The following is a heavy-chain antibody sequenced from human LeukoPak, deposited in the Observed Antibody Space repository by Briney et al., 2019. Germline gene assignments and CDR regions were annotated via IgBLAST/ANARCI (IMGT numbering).Heavy chain of an antibody. J-gene: IGHJ6*03. D-gene: IGHD1-20*01. Sequence: AASVKVSCKASGYTFTGYYMHWVRQAPGQGLEWMGWINPNSGGTNYAQKFQGRVTMTRDTSISTAYMELSRLRSDDTAVYYCARDGRYNWNPLDYYYYYMDVWGKGTTVTVSS. CDR3: ARDGRYNWNPLDYYYYYMDV. CDR1: GYTFTGYY. V-gene: IGHV1-2*02. CDR2: INPNSGGT.